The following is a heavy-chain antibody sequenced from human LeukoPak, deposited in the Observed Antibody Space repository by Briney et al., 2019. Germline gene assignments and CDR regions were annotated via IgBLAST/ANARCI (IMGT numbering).Heavy chain of an antibody. J-gene: IGHJ1*01. V-gene: IGHV3-23*01. Sequence: GGSLRLSCAASGFTFSSYAMSWVRQAPGKGLEWVSAISGSGGSTYYADSVKGRFTISRDNSKNTVYLQLNSLRGEDTAVYYCGKTIQESSGVGGDWGQGTLVTVSS. CDR2: ISGSGGST. D-gene: IGHD1-26*01. CDR3: GKTIQESSGVGGD. CDR1: GFTFSSYA.